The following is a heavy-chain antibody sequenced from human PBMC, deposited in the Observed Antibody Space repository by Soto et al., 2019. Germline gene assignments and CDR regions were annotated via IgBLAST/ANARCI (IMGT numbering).Heavy chain of an antibody. CDR3: ARGHGRFAH. CDR2: INHSGFT. Sequence: QLQLHQSGAGLLEPSETLSLTCDVSGGSFTGYYWSWIRQPPGKGLEWIGEINHSGFTNYNPSLTGRVTISLDTSKSQFSLKLKSLTAAETAFYFCARGHGRFAHWGQGTLVTVSS. V-gene: IGHV4-34*01. CDR1: GGSFTGYY. J-gene: IGHJ4*02.